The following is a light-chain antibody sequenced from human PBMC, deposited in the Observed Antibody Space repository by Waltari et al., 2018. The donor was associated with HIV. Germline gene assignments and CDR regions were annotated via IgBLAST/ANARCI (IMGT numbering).Light chain of an antibody. Sequence: QSVLTQPPSASGAPGQRVTISCSGSSSNIGSNYVYWYQQLPGTAPNLLIYRNNQRPSGVPDRFSGSKSGTSASLAISGLRSEDEADYYCAAWDNSLSVLVVFGGGTKLTVL. CDR3: AAWDNSLSVLVV. CDR1: SSNIGSNY. V-gene: IGLV1-47*01. J-gene: IGLJ2*01. CDR2: RNN.